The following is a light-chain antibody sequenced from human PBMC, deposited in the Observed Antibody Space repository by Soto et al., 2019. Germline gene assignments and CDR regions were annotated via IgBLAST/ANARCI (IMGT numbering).Light chain of an antibody. V-gene: IGKV1-5*03. Sequence: DIQMTQSPSTLSASVGDRVTITCRASQSISNWLAWYQQKPGKDPTLLIYKASSLDSGVPSRFSGSGSGTEFTLTISSLQPDDFATYYCQQYNSYLTFGQGTRVEIK. CDR3: QQYNSYLT. CDR1: QSISNW. CDR2: KAS. J-gene: IGKJ1*01.